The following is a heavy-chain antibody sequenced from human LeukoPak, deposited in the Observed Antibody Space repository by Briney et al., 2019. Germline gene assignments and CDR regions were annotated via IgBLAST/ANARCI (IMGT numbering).Heavy chain of an antibody. J-gene: IGHJ6*02. V-gene: IGHV1-3*01. CDR1: GCTFTSYA. CDR3: ARSGPGSSSWYGGYYYGMDV. Sequence: ASVKVSCKASGCTFTSYAMHWVRQAPGQRLEWMGWINAGNGNTKYSQKFQGRVTITRDTSASTAYMELSSLRSEDTAVYYCARSGPGSSSWYGGYYYGMDVWGQGTTVTVSS. D-gene: IGHD6-13*01. CDR2: INAGNGNT.